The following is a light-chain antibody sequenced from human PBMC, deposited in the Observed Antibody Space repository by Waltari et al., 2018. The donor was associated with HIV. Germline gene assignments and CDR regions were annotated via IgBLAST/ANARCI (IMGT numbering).Light chain of an antibody. V-gene: IGLV3-25*03. Sequence: SYELTQPPSVSVSPGQTARITCSGDAFSKQYAYWYQQKPGQAPVLMIYKDSERPSGIPERFSGSSSGTTVTLTISGVQAEDEADHYCQSTDTSGTYWVFGGGTKLTVL. CDR3: QSTDTSGTYWV. J-gene: IGLJ3*02. CDR2: KDS. CDR1: AFSKQY.